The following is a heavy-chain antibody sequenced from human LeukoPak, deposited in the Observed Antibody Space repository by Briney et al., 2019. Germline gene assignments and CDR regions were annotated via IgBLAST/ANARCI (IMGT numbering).Heavy chain of an antibody. V-gene: IGHV3-48*02. CDR3: ARDQNEGYGDYFYYFDY. Sequence: GGSLRLSCAASGFTFSSYSMNWVRQAPGKGLEWVSYIRSDTILYADSVKGRFTISRDNAKNSLFLQMNSLRDEDTAVYYCARDQNEGYGDYFYYFDYWGQGTLVTVSS. CDR1: GFTFSSYS. D-gene: IGHD4-17*01. CDR2: IRSDTI. J-gene: IGHJ4*02.